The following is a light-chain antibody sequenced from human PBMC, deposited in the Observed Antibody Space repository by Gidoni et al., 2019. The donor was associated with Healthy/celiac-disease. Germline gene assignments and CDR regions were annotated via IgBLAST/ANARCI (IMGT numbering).Light chain of an antibody. CDR3: QQYDNLPYT. Sequence: DIQMTQYPSSLSASVGDRVTITCQASQDISNYLNWYQQKPGKAPKLLIYDASSLETGVPSRFSGSGSGTDFTFTISSLQPEDIATYYCQQYDNLPYTFGQGTKLEIK. CDR2: DAS. CDR1: QDISNY. V-gene: IGKV1-33*01. J-gene: IGKJ2*01.